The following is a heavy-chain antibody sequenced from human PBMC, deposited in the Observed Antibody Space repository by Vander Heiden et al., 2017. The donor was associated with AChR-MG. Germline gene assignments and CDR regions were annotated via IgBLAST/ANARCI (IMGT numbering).Heavy chain of an antibody. Sequence: QVQLVQSGAEVKKPGASVKVSCKASGYTFTGYYMHWVRQAPGQGLEWMGRINPNSGGTNYAQKLQGRVTMTRDTSISTAYMELSRLRSDDTAVYYCARSNCSSTSCYMGGYWGQGTLVTVSS. J-gene: IGHJ4*02. CDR1: GYTFTGYY. D-gene: IGHD2-2*02. CDR3: ARSNCSSTSCYMGGY. CDR2: INPNSGGT. V-gene: IGHV1-2*06.